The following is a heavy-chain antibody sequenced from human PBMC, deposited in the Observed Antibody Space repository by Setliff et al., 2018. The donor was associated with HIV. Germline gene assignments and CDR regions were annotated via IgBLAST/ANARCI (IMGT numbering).Heavy chain of an antibody. CDR1: GGTFSSYA. CDR2: IIPILGIA. D-gene: IGHD3-22*01. J-gene: IGHJ3*02. CDR3: GGWRYYDSSWDAFDI. Sequence: SVKVSCKASGGTFSSYAISWVRQAPGQGLEWMGGIIPILGIANYALKFQGRVTITTDESTSTAYMELSSLRSEDTAVYYCGGWRYYDSSWDAFDIWGQGTMVTVSS. V-gene: IGHV1-69*10.